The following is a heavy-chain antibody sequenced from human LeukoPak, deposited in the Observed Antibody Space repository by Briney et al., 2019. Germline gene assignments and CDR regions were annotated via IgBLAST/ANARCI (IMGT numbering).Heavy chain of an antibody. V-gene: IGHV3-23*01. CDR1: GFTFSNYA. Sequence: PGGSLRLSCAASGFTFSNYAMSWVRQAPGQGLEWVSAISAKGSNTYSADSVKGRFTISRDNSKNTLYLQMNSLRAESTAVYYCAKGQSGWSRGDFDFWGQGALVTVSS. J-gene: IGHJ4*02. CDR3: AKGQSGWSRGDFDF. CDR2: ISAKGSNT. D-gene: IGHD6-19*01.